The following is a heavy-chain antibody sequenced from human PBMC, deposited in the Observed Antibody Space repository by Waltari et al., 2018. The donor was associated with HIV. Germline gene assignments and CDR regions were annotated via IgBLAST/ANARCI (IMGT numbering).Heavy chain of an antibody. Sequence: QVQLQQSPSQFKKPGTSVKISCKSSEHAFSGNVINWVRQAPGQGLEWIGLIDTKAVSPTYDQVFSGRLILALDTSVTTSYRQSRALKTNDTAAYYCAEGYGAFDFDYWGQGTLITVSP. CDR1: EHAFSGNV. CDR2: IDTKAVSP. J-gene: IGHJ4*02. CDR3: AEGYGAFDFDY. V-gene: IGHV7-4-1*01. D-gene: IGHD2-15*01.